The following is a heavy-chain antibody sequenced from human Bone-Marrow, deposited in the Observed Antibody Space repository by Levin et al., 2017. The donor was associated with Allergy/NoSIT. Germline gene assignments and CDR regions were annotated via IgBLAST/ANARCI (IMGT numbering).Heavy chain of an antibody. V-gene: IGHV3-23*01. D-gene: IGHD1-26*01. CDR2: ISHSGGGT. CDR3: AKGELGVDY. CDR1: GFTFSSYA. Sequence: GESLKISCAASGFTFSSYAMNWVRQTPGKGLEWVSSISHSGGGTYYADSVRGRFTISRDNSKNTVYLQMSSLRTEDTAVYYCAKGELGVDYWGQGTLVTVSS. J-gene: IGHJ4*02.